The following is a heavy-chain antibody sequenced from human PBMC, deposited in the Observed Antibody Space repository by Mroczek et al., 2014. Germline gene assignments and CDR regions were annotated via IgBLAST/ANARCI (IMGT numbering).Heavy chain of an antibody. Sequence: QVQLVESGAEVKKPGASVKVSCKASGYTFTSYYMHWVRQAPGQGLEWMGIINPSGGSTSYAQKFQGRVTMTRDTSTSTVYMELSSLRSEDTAVYYCARGIVVVVAATLDDAFDIWGQGTMVTVSS. CDR2: INPSGGST. V-gene: IGHV1-46*03. D-gene: IGHD2-15*01. J-gene: IGHJ3*02. CDR3: ARGIVVVVAATLDDAFDI. CDR1: GYTFTSYY.